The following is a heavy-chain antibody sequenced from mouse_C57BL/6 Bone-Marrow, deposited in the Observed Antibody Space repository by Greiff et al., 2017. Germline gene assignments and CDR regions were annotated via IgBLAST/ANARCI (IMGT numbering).Heavy chain of an antibody. Sequence: EVQVVESGGGLVKPGGSLKLSCAASGFTFSSYAMSWVRQTPEKRLEWVATISDGGSYTYYPDNVKGRFTISRDNAKNNLYLQMSHLKSEDTAMYYCARDRQLRPRYFDYWGQGTTLTVSS. CDR3: ARDRQLRPRYFDY. CDR2: ISDGGSYT. CDR1: GFTFSSYA. J-gene: IGHJ2*01. V-gene: IGHV5-4*01. D-gene: IGHD3-2*02.